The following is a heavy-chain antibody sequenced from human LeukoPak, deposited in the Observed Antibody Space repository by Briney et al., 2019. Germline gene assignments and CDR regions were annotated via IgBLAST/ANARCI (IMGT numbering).Heavy chain of an antibody. CDR3: ARTRRYDSSGYYRY. Sequence: ASVKVSCKASGYTFTSYGISWVRPAPGQGLEWMGWISAYNGNTNYAQKLQGRVTMTTDTSTSTAYMELRSLRSDDTAVYYCARTRRYDSSGYYRYWGQGTLVTVSS. CDR2: ISAYNGNT. D-gene: IGHD3-22*01. CDR1: GYTFTSYG. V-gene: IGHV1-18*01. J-gene: IGHJ4*02.